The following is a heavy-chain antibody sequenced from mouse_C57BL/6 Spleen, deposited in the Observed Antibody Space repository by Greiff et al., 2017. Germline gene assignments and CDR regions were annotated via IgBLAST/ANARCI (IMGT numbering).Heavy chain of an antibody. CDR2: ISSGGDYI. V-gene: IGHV5-9-1*02. Sequence: EVMLVESGEGLVKPGGSLKLSCAASGFTFSSYAMSWVRQTPEKRLEWVAYISSGGDYIYYADTVKGRFTISRDNARNTLYLQMSSLKSEDTAMYYCTRVIYGSSSFAYWGQGTLVTVSA. D-gene: IGHD1-1*01. CDR1: GFTFSSYA. CDR3: TRVIYGSSSFAY. J-gene: IGHJ3*01.